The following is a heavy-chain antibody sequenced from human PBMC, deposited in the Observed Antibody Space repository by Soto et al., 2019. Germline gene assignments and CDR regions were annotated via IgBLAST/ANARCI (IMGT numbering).Heavy chain of an antibody. CDR1: GFTFSSYA. Sequence: GGSLRLSCAASGFTFSSYAMSWFRQAPGKGLEWVSAIIGSGGSTYYADSVKGRFTISRDNSKNTLYLQMNSLRAEDTAVYYCVGDYGGLEGFDIWGQGTMVTVS. D-gene: IGHD4-17*01. CDR3: VGDYGGLEGFDI. J-gene: IGHJ3*02. CDR2: IIGSGGST. V-gene: IGHV3-23*01.